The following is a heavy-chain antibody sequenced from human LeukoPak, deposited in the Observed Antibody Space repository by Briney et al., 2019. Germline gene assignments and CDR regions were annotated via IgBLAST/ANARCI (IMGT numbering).Heavy chain of an antibody. CDR1: GGSISSGSYY. D-gene: IGHD3-9*01. CDR3: ARGFRYYDILTGYSPDAFDI. V-gene: IGHV4-61*01. J-gene: IGHJ3*02. Sequence: SETLSLTCTVSGGSISSGSYYWSWIRQPPGKGLEWIGYIYYSGSTNYNPSLKSRVTISVDTSKNQFSLKLSSVTAADTAVYYCARGFRYYDILTGYSPDAFDIWGQGTMVTVSS. CDR2: IYYSGST.